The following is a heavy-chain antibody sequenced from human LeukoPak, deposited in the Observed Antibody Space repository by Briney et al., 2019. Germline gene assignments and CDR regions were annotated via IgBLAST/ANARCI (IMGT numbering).Heavy chain of an antibody. D-gene: IGHD6-13*01. J-gene: IGHJ4*02. CDR3: TRDSYTNTWHEEGRDY. CDR2: MKEDGSDK. Sequence: GGSLRLSCAASGFTFSSYWMTWVCQAPGKGLEGVANMKEDGSDKYYVEAVKGRFTISRDSAKNSLYLQMNSLRAEDTAVYYCTRDSYTNTWHEEGRDYWGQGTLVIVSS. CDR1: GFTFSSYW. V-gene: IGHV3-7*01.